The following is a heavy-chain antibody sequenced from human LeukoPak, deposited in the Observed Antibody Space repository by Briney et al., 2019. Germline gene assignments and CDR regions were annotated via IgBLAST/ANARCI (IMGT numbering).Heavy chain of an antibody. D-gene: IGHD3-10*01. CDR1: GYTFTSYY. CDR2: INPSGGST. CDR3: AREVGGALLWFGEKPNWFDP. Sequence: ASVKVSCKASGYTFTSYYMHWVRQAPGQGLEWMGIINPSGGSTSYAQKFQGRVTITADESTSTAYMELSSLRSEDTAVYYCAREVGGALLWFGEKPNWFDPWGQGTLVTVSS. J-gene: IGHJ5*02. V-gene: IGHV1-46*01.